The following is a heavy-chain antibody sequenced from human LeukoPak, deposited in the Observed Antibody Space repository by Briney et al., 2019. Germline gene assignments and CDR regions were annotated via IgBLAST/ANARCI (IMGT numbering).Heavy chain of an antibody. Sequence: SETLSLTCAVYGGSFSGYYWSWIRQPPGKGLEWIGEINHSGSTNYNPSLKSRVTISVDTSKNQFSLKLSSVTAADTAVYYCARQYGSGSPLDYWGQGTLVTVSS. V-gene: IGHV4-34*01. D-gene: IGHD3-10*01. CDR3: ARQYGSGSPLDY. CDR2: INHSGST. CDR1: GGSFSGYY. J-gene: IGHJ4*02.